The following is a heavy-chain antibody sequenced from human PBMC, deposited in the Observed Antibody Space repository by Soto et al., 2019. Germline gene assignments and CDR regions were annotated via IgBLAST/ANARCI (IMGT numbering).Heavy chain of an antibody. J-gene: IGHJ4*02. CDR2: INGDGSQT. CDR1: GFTFSTHW. V-gene: IGHV3-74*01. CDR3: AGDSPHDSTVAGDY. Sequence: EVQLVESGGGLVQPGGSLRLSCAASGFTFSTHWMHWVRQVPEKGLVWVSRINGDGSQTTYADSVRGRLTISRDNAKNTLYLQKNNLRVEDTAVYYCAGDSPHDSTVAGDYRDQGTLVTVSS. D-gene: IGHD3-22*01.